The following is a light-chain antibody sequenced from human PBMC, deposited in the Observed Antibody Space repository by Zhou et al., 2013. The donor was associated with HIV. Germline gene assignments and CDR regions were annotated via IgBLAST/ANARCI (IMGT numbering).Light chain of an antibody. V-gene: IGKV1-17*01. CDR2: AAS. Sequence: IQVTQSPSSLSASVGDRVTITCRANQAIRDNLGWYQQKPGRAPKPLIYAASTLHSGVPSRFSGSGSGAEFTLTISSLQPEDFATYFCRLLNTIPPITFGQGTRLDIK. J-gene: IGKJ5*01. CDR1: QAIRDN. CDR3: RLLNTIPPIT.